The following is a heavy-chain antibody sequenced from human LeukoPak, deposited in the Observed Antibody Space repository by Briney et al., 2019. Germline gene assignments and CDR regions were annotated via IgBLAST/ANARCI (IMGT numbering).Heavy chain of an antibody. D-gene: IGHD5-12*01. V-gene: IGHV1-2*02. CDR1: RYTFSGYF. Sequence: ASVKVSCKACRYTFSGYFMQWVRQAPGQGLEWIGWINPKNVDTNYAQKLEGRVTMTRDTSISTAYMELRGLRADDTAVYYCGRDSGYVPGLVKYFDFWGQGTLVAVSS. CDR3: GRDSGYVPGLVKYFDF. J-gene: IGHJ4*02. CDR2: INPKNVDT.